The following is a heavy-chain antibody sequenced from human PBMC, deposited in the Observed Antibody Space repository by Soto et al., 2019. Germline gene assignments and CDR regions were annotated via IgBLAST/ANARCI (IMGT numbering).Heavy chain of an antibody. CDR3: ARDSAAMVRGVYYFDY. Sequence: GGSLRLSCAASGFTFSSYSMNWVRQAPGKGLEWVSSISSSSSYIYYADSVKGRLTISRDNAKNSLYLQMNSLRAEDTAVYYCARDSAAMVRGVYYFDYWGQGTLVTVSS. CDR1: GFTFSSYS. CDR2: ISSSSSYI. V-gene: IGHV3-21*01. J-gene: IGHJ4*02. D-gene: IGHD3-10*01.